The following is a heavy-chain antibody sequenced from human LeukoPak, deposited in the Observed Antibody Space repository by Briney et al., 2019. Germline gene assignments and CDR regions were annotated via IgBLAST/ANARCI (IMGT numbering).Heavy chain of an antibody. CDR1: GFTFSSYA. D-gene: IGHD2-21*02. CDR2: ISGSGGST. V-gene: IGHV3-23*01. CDR3: AKSRAYCGGDCSYYYYYGMDV. Sequence: GGSLRLSCAASGFTFSSYAMSWVRQAPGKGLEWVSAISGSGGSTYYADSVKGRFTISRDNAKNSLYLQMNSLRAEDTALYYCAKSRAYCGGDCSYYYYYGMDVWGQGTTVTVSS. J-gene: IGHJ6*02.